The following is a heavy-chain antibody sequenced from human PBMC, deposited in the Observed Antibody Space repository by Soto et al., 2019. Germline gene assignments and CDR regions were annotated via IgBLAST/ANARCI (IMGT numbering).Heavy chain of an antibody. Sequence: ASVKVSCKASGYTFTGYYMHWVRQAPGQGLEWMGWINPNSGGTNYAQKFQGWVTMTRDTSISTAYMELSRLRSDDTAVYYCARGVGYCSSTSCTPPPYNWFDPWGQGTLVTVSS. J-gene: IGHJ5*02. CDR3: ARGVGYCSSTSCTPPPYNWFDP. CDR2: INPNSGGT. CDR1: GYTFTGYY. D-gene: IGHD2-2*03. V-gene: IGHV1-2*04.